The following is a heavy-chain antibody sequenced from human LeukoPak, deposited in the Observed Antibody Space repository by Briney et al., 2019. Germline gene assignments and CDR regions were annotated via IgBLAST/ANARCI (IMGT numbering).Heavy chain of an antibody. CDR2: ISGSGGST. V-gene: IGHV3-23*01. CDR1: GFTFSSYA. D-gene: IGHD2-2*01. Sequence: GGSLRLSCAASGFTFSSYAMSWVRQAPGKVLEWVSAISGSGGSTYYADSVKGRFTISRDNSKNTLYLQMNSLRAEDTAVYYCAKAGIVVVPAGILDYWGQGTLVTVSS. CDR3: AKAGIVVVPAGILDY. J-gene: IGHJ4*02.